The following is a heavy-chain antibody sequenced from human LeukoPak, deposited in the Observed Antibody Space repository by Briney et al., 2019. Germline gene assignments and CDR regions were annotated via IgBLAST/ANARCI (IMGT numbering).Heavy chain of an antibody. Sequence: GGSLTLSCAASGFTVSSNYMTWVRQAPGKGLAWVSVIYSGCSTYYADSVKGRFTLSRDNSMNTLYLQMNSLRPEDTAVYYCARVGRYCSSTCCYYYYYMDVWGKGTTVTVSS. CDR2: IYSGCST. CDR1: GFTVSSNY. D-gene: IGHD2-2*01. CDR3: ARVGRYCSSTCCYYYYYMDV. V-gene: IGHV3-66*02. J-gene: IGHJ6*03.